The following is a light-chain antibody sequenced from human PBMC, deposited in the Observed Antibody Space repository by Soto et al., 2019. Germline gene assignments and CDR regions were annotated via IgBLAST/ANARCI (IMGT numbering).Light chain of an antibody. J-gene: IGKJ5*01. CDR2: GTS. CDR1: QSVSSR. V-gene: IGKV3-15*01. CDR3: QQYDSWPIT. Sequence: EIVMTQSPATLSVSPGVRATLSCRASQSVSSRLAWYQHKPGQAPRLLIYGTSTRATGIPAEFSGSGSGTEFTLTISSLQSEDFAVYYCQQYDSWPITFGHGTRLEIK.